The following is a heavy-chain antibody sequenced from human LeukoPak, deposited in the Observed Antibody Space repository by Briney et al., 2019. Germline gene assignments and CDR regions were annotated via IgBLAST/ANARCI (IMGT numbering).Heavy chain of an antibody. Sequence: GGSLRLSCAASGFTFSSYYMHWVRQAPGQGLEWMGIINPSGGSTSYAHKFQGRVTMTRDTSTSTVYMELSNLRPEDTAVYYCARADSGGDSSGYKWFDPWGQGTLVTVSS. V-gene: IGHV1-46*01. J-gene: IGHJ5*02. CDR2: INPSGGST. CDR1: GFTFSSYY. D-gene: IGHD3-22*01. CDR3: ARADSGGDSSGYKWFDP.